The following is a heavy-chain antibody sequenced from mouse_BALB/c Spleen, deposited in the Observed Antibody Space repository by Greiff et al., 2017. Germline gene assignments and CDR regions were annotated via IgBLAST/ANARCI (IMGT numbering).Heavy chain of an antibody. CDR2: IDPENGDT. V-gene: IGHV14-4*02. D-gene: IGHD4-1*01. Sequence: EVQLQQSGAELVRSGASVKLSCTASGFNIKDYYMHWVKQRPEQGLEWIGWIDPENGDTEYAPKFQGKATMTADTSSNTAYLQLSSLTSEDTAVYYCNVLTGTFAYWGQGTLVTVSA. CDR1: GFNIKDYY. J-gene: IGHJ3*01. CDR3: NVLTGTFAY.